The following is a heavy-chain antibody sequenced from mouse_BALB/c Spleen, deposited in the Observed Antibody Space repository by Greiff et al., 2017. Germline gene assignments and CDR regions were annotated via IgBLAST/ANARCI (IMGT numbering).Heavy chain of an antibody. D-gene: IGHD2-4*01. CDR2: ISNGGGST. V-gene: IGHV5-12-2*01. CDR1: GFTFSSYT. Sequence: EVKRMESGGGLVQPGGSLKLSCAASGFTFSSYTMSWVRQTPEKRLEWVAYISNGGGSTYYPDTVKGRFTISRDNAKNTLYLQMSSLKSEDTAMYYCARRGITNYYAMDYWGQGTSVTVSS. CDR3: ARRGITNYYAMDY. J-gene: IGHJ4*01.